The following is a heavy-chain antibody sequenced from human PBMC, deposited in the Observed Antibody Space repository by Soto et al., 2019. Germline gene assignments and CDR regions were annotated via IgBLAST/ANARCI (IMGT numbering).Heavy chain of an antibody. CDR1: GYSFTSYW. CDR3: AIHHRAYYYDSSGLNWFDP. J-gene: IGHJ5*02. Sequence: PGESLKISCKGSGYSFTSYWISWVRQMPGKGLEWMGRIDPSDSYTNYSPSFQGHVTISADKSISTAYLQWSSLKASDTAMYYCAIHHRAYYYDSSGLNWFDPWGQGTLVTAPQ. V-gene: IGHV5-10-1*01. CDR2: IDPSDSYT. D-gene: IGHD3-22*01.